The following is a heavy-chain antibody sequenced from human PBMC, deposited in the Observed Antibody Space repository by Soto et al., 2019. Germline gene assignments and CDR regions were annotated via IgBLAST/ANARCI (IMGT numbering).Heavy chain of an antibody. V-gene: IGHV4-59*01. Sequence: QVQLQESGPGLVKPSETLSLTCTVSGGSISSYYWSWIRQPPGKGLEWIGYIYYSGSTNYNPSLTSRVTISVDTSKNQFSLKLSSVTAADTAVYYCARGGGVYWYFDLWGRGTLVTVSS. CDR1: GGSISSYY. D-gene: IGHD3-3*01. CDR3: ARGGGVYWYFDL. CDR2: IYYSGST. J-gene: IGHJ2*01.